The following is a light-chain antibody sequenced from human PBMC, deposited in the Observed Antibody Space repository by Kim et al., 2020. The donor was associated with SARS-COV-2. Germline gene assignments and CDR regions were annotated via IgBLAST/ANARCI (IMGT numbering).Light chain of an antibody. V-gene: IGKV3-15*01. Sequence: SPGESAPHSCRASPSVSSSLAVYQQRTGQAPRLLFSGASARATAIPARFSGSGSGTEFTLTISSLQSEDFAVYYCQQYNNWRPLTFGGGTKVDIK. CDR2: GAS. CDR3: QQYNNWRPLT. CDR1: PSVSSS. J-gene: IGKJ4*01.